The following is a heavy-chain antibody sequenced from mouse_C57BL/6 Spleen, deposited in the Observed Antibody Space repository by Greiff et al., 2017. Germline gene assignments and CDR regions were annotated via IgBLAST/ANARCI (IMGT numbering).Heavy chain of an antibody. D-gene: IGHD3-3*01. Sequence: VQLQQSGAELVKPGASVKISCKASGYAFSSYWMNWVKQRPGQGLEWIGQIYPGDGDTNYNGKFKGKATLTADKSSSTAYMQLSSLTSEDSAVYFCASGLGDYYAMDYWGQGTSVTVSS. J-gene: IGHJ4*01. CDR2: IYPGDGDT. V-gene: IGHV1-80*01. CDR3: ASGLGDYYAMDY. CDR1: GYAFSSYW.